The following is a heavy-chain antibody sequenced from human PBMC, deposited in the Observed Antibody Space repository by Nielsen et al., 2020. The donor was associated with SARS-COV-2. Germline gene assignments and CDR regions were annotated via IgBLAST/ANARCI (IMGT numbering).Heavy chain of an antibody. Sequence: GGSLRLSCAASGFTFDDNAMHWVRQAPGKGLEWVSGISWNSGSIAYADSVKGRFTISRDNAKNSLHLQMNSLRAEDTAFYYCARGRRVGTTLFEYWGQGTLDTVSS. CDR1: GFTFDDNA. D-gene: IGHD1-14*01. CDR3: ARGRRVGTTLFEY. CDR2: ISWNSGSI. J-gene: IGHJ4*02. V-gene: IGHV3-9*01.